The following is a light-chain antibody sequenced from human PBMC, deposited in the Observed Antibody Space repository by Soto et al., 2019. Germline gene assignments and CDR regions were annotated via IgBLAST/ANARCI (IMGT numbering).Light chain of an antibody. CDR2: DVT. CDR1: SSDVGGYNY. Sequence: QSALTQPRSVSGSPGQSVTISCTGTSSDVGGYNYVSWYQQYPGKAPKLIIYDVTKRPSGVPDRFSGSKSGNTASLTISGLQAEDEADYYCSSYTSSSTVVFGGGTKLTVL. J-gene: IGLJ2*01. CDR3: SSYTSSSTVV. V-gene: IGLV2-11*01.